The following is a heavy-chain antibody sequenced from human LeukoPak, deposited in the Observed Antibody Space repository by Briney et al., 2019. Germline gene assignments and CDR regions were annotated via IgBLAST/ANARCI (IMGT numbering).Heavy chain of an antibody. CDR3: AALYGMDV. J-gene: IGHJ6*02. CDR1: GLNFNDNA. Sequence: GSLRLSCAASGLNFNDNAMHWVRQAPGKGLEWIGEINHNGITNYNPSLKSRVTISVDTSKNRFSLKLSSVTAADTAVYYCAALYGMDVWGQGTTVTVSS. CDR2: INHNGIT. V-gene: IGHV4-34*08.